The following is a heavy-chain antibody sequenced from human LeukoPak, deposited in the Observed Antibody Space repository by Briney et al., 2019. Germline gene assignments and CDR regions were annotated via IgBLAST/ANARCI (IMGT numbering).Heavy chain of an antibody. V-gene: IGHV4-30-4*01. D-gene: IGHD3-10*01. CDR1: GGSISSGDYY. Sequence: SETLSLTCTVSGGSISSGDYYWSWIRQPPGKGLEWTGYIYYSGSTYYNPSLKSRVTISVDTSKNQFSLKLSSVTAADTAVYYCARVWFGVFDYWGQGTLVTVSS. J-gene: IGHJ4*02. CDR3: ARVWFGVFDY. CDR2: IYYSGST.